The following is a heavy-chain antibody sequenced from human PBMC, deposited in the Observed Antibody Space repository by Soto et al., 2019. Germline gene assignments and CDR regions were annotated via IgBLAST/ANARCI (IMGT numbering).Heavy chain of an antibody. Sequence: QLQLVQSGGEVKTPGASVKVSCTTSGYTFTSHGISWVRQAPGQGLEWMGWISTYNGKTDYAQKFQGRVTMTADTRTSTVYREVRSLRSDDTAVYYCARLLTEGATYREDAFDMWGQVTKVTVSS. D-gene: IGHD1-26*01. CDR3: ARLLTEGATYREDAFDM. CDR2: ISTYNGKT. CDR1: GYTFTSHG. V-gene: IGHV1-18*01. J-gene: IGHJ3*02.